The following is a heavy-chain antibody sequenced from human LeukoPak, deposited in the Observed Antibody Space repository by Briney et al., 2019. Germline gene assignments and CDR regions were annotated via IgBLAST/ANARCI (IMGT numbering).Heavy chain of an antibody. CDR1: GFTFSSYT. J-gene: IGHJ4*02. Sequence: GGSLRLSCAASGFTFSSYTMHWVRQAPGKGLEWVSYISSSSNTIYYADSVKGRFTISRDNAKSSLYLQMNSLRVEDTAVYHCARVGYNYVNPFDYWGQGTLVTVSS. D-gene: IGHD5-18*01. CDR2: ISSSSNTI. CDR3: ARVGYNYVNPFDY. V-gene: IGHV3-48*01.